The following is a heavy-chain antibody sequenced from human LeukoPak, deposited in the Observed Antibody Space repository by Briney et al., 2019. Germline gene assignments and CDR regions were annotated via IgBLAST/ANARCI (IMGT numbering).Heavy chain of an antibody. CDR3: ARDGVDIVATPDY. J-gene: IGHJ4*02. Sequence: SETLSLTCTVSGGSISSSSYYWGWIRQPPGKGLEWIGSIHYSGSTYYNPSLKSRVTISVDTSKNQFSLKLSSVTAADTAVYYCARDGVDIVATPDYWGQGTLVTVSS. CDR1: GGSISSSSYY. V-gene: IGHV4-39*07. D-gene: IGHD5-12*01. CDR2: IHYSGST.